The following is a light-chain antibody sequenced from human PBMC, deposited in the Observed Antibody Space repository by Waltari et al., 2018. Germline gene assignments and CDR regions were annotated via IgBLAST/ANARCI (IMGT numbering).Light chain of an antibody. CDR1: NIGGKS. V-gene: IGLV3-21*04. CDR2: HDS. J-gene: IGLJ2*01. CDR3: QVWDSFGDHRLV. Sequence: SYVLTQPPSVSVAPGETARITCGGNNIGGKSVHWYQQKSGQAPVLVMHHDSDRPSEIPARFSGSNSGSPATLTISRVEAGDEADYYCQVWDSFGDHRLVFGGGTKLSVL.